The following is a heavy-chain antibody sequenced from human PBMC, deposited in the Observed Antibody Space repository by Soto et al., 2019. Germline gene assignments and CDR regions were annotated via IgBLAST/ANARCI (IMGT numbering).Heavy chain of an antibody. CDR3: ARNMDYYYGPGSGNGHGV. Sequence: QVQLVQSGAEVKEPGDSVRVSCEASGYTFTAYYMHWVRQAPGQGLEWMGWINPKFGDTTYAQDFQGRLTLTRDMSISTVYMDLSRLTSDDTAIYYCARNMDYYYGPGSGNGHGVWGQGTTVNVFS. CDR1: GYTFTAYY. CDR2: INPKFGDT. J-gene: IGHJ6*02. V-gene: IGHV1-2*02. D-gene: IGHD3-10*01.